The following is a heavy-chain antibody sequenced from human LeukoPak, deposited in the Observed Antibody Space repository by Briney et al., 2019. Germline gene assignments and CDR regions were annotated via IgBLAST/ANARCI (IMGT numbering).Heavy chain of an antibody. CDR2: ISSSSSYI. CDR3: AREIYSYGNWGY. CDR1: GGSFSGYY. Sequence: PSETLSLTCAVYGGSFSGYYWSWIRQPPGKGLEWVSSISSSSSYIYYADSVKGRFTISRDNAKNSLYLQMNSLRAEDTAVYYCAREIYSYGNWGYWGQGTLVTVSS. J-gene: IGHJ4*02. D-gene: IGHD5-18*01. V-gene: IGHV3-21*01.